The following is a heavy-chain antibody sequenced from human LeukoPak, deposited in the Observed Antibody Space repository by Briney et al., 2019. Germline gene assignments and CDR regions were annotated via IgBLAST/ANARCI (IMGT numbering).Heavy chain of an antibody. CDR1: GFTVSSNY. V-gene: IGHV3-53*01. Sequence: PGGSLRLSCAASGFTVSSNYMSWVRQAPGKGLEWVSFIYSGGSTYYADSVKGRFTISRDNPKNTLYLQMNSLRAEDTAVYYCAKAGLVRGGALDSWGQGTLVTVSS. CDR2: IYSGGST. J-gene: IGHJ4*02. CDR3: AKAGLVRGGALDS. D-gene: IGHD4/OR15-4a*01.